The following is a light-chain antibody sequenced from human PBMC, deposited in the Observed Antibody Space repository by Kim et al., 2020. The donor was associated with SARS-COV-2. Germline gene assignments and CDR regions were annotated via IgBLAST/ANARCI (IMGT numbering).Light chain of an antibody. Sequence: GQMVTISCSGTSSSSGTAYVHWYRQMPGAAPALLIYRDDRRHSGVPDRFSGSRSGTSASLAIIGLRSEDEAHYYCTSWDHNLSAWVFGGGTQLTVL. CDR2: RDD. J-gene: IGLJ3*02. CDR3: TSWDHNLSAWV. CDR1: SSSSGTAY. V-gene: IGLV1-47*01.